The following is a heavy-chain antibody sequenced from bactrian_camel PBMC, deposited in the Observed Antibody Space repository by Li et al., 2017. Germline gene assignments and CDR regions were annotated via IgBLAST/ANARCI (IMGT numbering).Heavy chain of an antibody. J-gene: IGHJ4*01. CDR1: GTDSICS. D-gene: IGHD5*01. CDR2: ITGDSA. V-gene: IGHV3S53*01. Sequence: VQLVESGGGSVQAGGSLRLSCSASGTDSICSMGWYRQVPGKEYDLVSLITGDSAAYGDSVKGRFVISRDNAKNTMYLQMVGLKTEDMAVYYCAAGLLADHGLGLGTQVTVS.